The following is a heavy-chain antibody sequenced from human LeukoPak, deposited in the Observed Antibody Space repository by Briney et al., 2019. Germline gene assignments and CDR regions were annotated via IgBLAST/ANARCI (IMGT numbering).Heavy chain of an antibody. CDR2: ISGSGGTS. CDR1: GFNFNTYW. Sequence: GGSLRLSCAASGFNFNTYWMSWVRQAPGKGLEWVSAISGSGGTSYYADSVKGRFTISRDNSKNTLYLQINSLRAEDTALYYCAKDHLPGIVVADRDYWGQGTLVTVSS. V-gene: IGHV3-23*01. J-gene: IGHJ4*02. D-gene: IGHD6-19*01. CDR3: AKDHLPGIVVADRDY.